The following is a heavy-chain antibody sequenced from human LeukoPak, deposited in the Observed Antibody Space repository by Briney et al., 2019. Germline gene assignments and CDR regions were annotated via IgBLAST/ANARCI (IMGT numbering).Heavy chain of an antibody. CDR2: ISSSGSTI. CDR1: GFTFSDYY. CDR3: ARDPPGYRDFDY. Sequence: GSLRLSCAASGFTFSDYYMSWIRPAPGKGLEWVSYISSSGSTIYYADSVKGRFTISRDNAKNSLYLQMNSLRAEDTAVYYCARDPPGYRDFDYWGQGTLVTVSS. J-gene: IGHJ4*02. D-gene: IGHD5-24*01. V-gene: IGHV3-11*01.